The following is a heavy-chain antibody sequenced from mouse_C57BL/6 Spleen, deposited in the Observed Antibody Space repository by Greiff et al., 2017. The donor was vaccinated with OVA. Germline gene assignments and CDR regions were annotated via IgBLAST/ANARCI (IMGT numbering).Heavy chain of an antibody. J-gene: IGHJ1*03. CDR3: TTSYGGYFDV. V-gene: IGHV14-1*01. CDR2: IDPEDGDT. CDR1: GFNIKDYY. Sequence: EVQLQQSGAELVRPGASVKLSCTASGFNIKDYYMHWVKQRPEQGLEWIGRIDPEDGDTEYAPKLQGKATMTADTSSNTAYLQRSSLTSEDTAVYYCTTSYGGYFDVWGTGTTVTVSS. D-gene: IGHD1-2*01.